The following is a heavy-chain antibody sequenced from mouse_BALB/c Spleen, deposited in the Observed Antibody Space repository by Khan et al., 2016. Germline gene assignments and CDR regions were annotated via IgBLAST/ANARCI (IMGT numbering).Heavy chain of an antibody. V-gene: IGHV3-2*02. CDR2: ISYSGST. CDR3: ARTARIKY. CDR1: GYSITSGYG. D-gene: IGHD1-2*01. J-gene: IGHJ2*01. Sequence: EVQLQESGPGLVKPSQSLSLTCTVTGYSITSGYGWNWIRQFPGNKLEWMGYISYSGSTNYNPSLNSRISITRDTSKHQFCLQLNSVTTEDTATYYCARTARIKYWGQGTTLTVSS.